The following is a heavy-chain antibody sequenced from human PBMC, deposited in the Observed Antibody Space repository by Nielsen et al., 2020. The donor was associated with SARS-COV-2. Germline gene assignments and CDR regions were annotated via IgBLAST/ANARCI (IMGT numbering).Heavy chain of an antibody. V-gene: IGHV1-3*01. CDR3: ASWVRYYDSSGYYYDLHY. CDR1: GYTFTSYA. CDR2: INAGNGNT. Sequence: ASVKVSCKASGYTFTSYAMHWVRQAPGQRLEWIGWINAGNGNTKYSQKSQGRVTITRDTSASTAYMELSSLRSEDTAVYYCASWVRYYDSSGYYYDLHYWGQGTLVTVSS. D-gene: IGHD3-22*01. J-gene: IGHJ4*02.